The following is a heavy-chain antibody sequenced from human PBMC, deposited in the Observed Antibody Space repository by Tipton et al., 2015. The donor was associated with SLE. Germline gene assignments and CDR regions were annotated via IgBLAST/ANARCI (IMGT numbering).Heavy chain of an antibody. CDR2: IYYSGST. CDR3: ATGMEYCSGGSCYWAFDY. D-gene: IGHD2-15*01. J-gene: IGHJ4*02. V-gene: IGHV4-39*07. Sequence: TLSLTCTVSGGSISSSSYYWGWIRQPPGKGLEWVGSIYYSGSTNYNPSLKSRVTISVDTSKNQFSLKLSSVTAADTAVYYCATGMEYCSGGSCYWAFDYWGQGTLVTVSS. CDR1: GGSISSSSYY.